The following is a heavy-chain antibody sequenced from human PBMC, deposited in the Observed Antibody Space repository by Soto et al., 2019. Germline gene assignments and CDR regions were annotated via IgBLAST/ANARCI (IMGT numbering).Heavy chain of an antibody. V-gene: IGHV1-2*02. CDR1: GYTFTAYY. Sequence: EASVKVSCKASGYTFTAYYMHWVRQAPGQGLEWMGWINPSSGTTNYAQKFQGRVTMTRDTSISTAYVELSSLRSDDTAIYYCARGRIAAAAYYFDYWGQGTLVTVSS. J-gene: IGHJ4*02. CDR3: ARGRIAAAAYYFDY. CDR2: INPSSGTT. D-gene: IGHD6-13*01.